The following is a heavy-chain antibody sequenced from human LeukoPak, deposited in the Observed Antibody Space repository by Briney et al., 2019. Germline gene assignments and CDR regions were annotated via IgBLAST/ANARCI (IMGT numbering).Heavy chain of an antibody. D-gene: IGHD6-13*01. CDR1: GYSISSGYY. Sequence: SETLSLTCTVSGYSISSGYYWGWIRQPPGKGLEWIGNIYPTGSTYYNPSLKSRVTISVDTSKNQFSLKVSSVSAADTAVYYCARAYSSSWYWDWFDPWGQGTLVTVSS. CDR2: IYPTGST. J-gene: IGHJ5*02. V-gene: IGHV4-38-2*02. CDR3: ARAYSSSWYWDWFDP.